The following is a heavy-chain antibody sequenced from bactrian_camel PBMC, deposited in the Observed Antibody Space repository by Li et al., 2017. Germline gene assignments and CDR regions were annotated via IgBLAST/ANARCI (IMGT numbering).Heavy chain of an antibody. Sequence: VQLVESGGGLVQPGGSLRLSCAASGFTFSTVDMVWVRRAPGKGLVWVSGINSGSSITHYADSVKGRFTISRDNAKNTLYLQMNGLKAEDTAMYFCAATYYGLWSQFRPLQSHDEYKFWGQGTQVTVS. J-gene: IGHJ4*01. CDR2: INSGSSIT. CDR3: AATYYGLWSQFRPLQSHDEYKF. D-gene: IGHD8*01. CDR1: GFTFSTVD. V-gene: IGHV3S40*01.